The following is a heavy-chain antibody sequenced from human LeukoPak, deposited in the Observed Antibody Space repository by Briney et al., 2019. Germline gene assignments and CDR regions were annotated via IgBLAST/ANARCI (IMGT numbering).Heavy chain of an antibody. Sequence: KPSETLSLTCTVSGDSISSSSHYWAWIRQPPGKGLEWIGSIAYSGTTYYNPSLKSRVTISVDTSKKKFSLKLSSVTAADTAVYYCARVFRAEDWIDYWGQGTLVTVSS. CDR1: GDSISSSSHY. CDR2: IAYSGTT. CDR3: ARVFRAEDWIDY. D-gene: IGHD3/OR15-3a*01. V-gene: IGHV4-39*07. J-gene: IGHJ4*02.